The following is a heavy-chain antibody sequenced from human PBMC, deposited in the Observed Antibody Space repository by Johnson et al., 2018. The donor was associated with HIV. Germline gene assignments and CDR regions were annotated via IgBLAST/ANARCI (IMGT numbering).Heavy chain of an antibody. CDR2: IKQDGSEK. J-gene: IGHJ3*02. CDR1: GFTFSSYW. Sequence: EVQLVESGGGLVQPGGSLRLSCAASGFTFSSYWMSWVRQAPGKGLEWMANIKQDGSEKYYVDSVRGRFTISRDNAKNSLYLQMNSLRVEDTAVYYCARDPGGSLGAFDIWGQGTIVTVSS. CDR3: ARDPGGSLGAFDI. V-gene: IGHV3-7*01. D-gene: IGHD1-26*01.